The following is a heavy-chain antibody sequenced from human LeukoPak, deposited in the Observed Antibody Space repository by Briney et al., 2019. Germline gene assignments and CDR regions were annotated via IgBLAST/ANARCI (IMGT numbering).Heavy chain of an antibody. CDR2: ISSSGSTI. Sequence: GGSLRLSCAASGFTFSDYYMSWIRQAPGKGLEWVSYISSSGSTIYYADSVKGRFTISRDNAKNSLYLQMNSLRAEDTAVYYCAKDLSSGWYSAFDYWGQGTLVTVSS. CDR1: GFTFSDYY. J-gene: IGHJ4*02. D-gene: IGHD6-19*01. V-gene: IGHV3-11*01. CDR3: AKDLSSGWYSAFDY.